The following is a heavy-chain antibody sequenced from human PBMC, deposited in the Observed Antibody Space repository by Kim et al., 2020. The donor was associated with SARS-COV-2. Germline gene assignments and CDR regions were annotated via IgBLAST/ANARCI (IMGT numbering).Heavy chain of an antibody. Sequence: ASVKVSCKASGYTFTSYYMHWVRQAPGQGLEWMGIINPSGGSTSYAQKFQGRVTMTRDTSTSTVYMELSSLRSEDTAVYYCARDPRPGLGQLERRENSGGDYYYGMDVWGQGTTVTVSS. CDR2: INPSGGST. CDR1: GYTFTSYY. J-gene: IGHJ6*02. D-gene: IGHD1-1*01. V-gene: IGHV1-46*01. CDR3: ARDPRPGLGQLERRENSGGDYYYGMDV.